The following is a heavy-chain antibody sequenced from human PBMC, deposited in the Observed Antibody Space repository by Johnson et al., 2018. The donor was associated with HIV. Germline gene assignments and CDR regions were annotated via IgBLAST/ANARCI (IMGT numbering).Heavy chain of an antibody. CDR2: ISYDGSSK. CDR3: ARACRDGYTWDAFDI. V-gene: IGHV3-30*03. Sequence: QVQLVESGGGVVQPGRSLRLSCAASGFTFTTYGMHWVRQAPGKGLEWVAFISYDGSSKYYADSVKGRFTISRDNSKHTLDLQMNSLRAEDTALYYCARACRDGYTWDAFDIWGQGTMVTVSS. CDR1: GFTFTTYG. J-gene: IGHJ3*02. D-gene: IGHD5-24*01.